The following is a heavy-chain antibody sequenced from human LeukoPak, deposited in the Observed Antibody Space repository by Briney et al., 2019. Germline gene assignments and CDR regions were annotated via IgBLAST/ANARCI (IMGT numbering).Heavy chain of an antibody. CDR1: GYTFTGYY. CDR3: ARGGIAARASYYFDY. CDR2: INAGNGNT. Sequence: ASVKVSCKASGYTFTGYYMHWVRQAPGQGLEWMGWINAGNGNTKYSQKFQGRVTITRDTSASTAYMELSSLRSEDTAVYYCARGGIAARASYYFDYWGQGTLVTVSS. D-gene: IGHD6-13*01. V-gene: IGHV1-3*01. J-gene: IGHJ4*02.